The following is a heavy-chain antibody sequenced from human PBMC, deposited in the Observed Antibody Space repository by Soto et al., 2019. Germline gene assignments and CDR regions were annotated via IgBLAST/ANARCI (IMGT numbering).Heavy chain of an antibody. Sequence: LRLSCAASGFTFSSYSMNWVRQAPGKGLEWVSSISSSSSYIYYADSVKGRFTISRDNAKNSLYLQMNSLRAEDTAVYYCARDSDIVVVPASYGMDVWGQGTTVTVSS. CDR1: GFTFSSYS. J-gene: IGHJ6*02. CDR3: ARDSDIVVVPASYGMDV. V-gene: IGHV3-21*01. CDR2: ISSSSSYI. D-gene: IGHD2-2*01.